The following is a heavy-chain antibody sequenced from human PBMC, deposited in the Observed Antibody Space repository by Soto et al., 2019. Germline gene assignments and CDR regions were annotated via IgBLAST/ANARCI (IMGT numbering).Heavy chain of an antibody. CDR1: GYTFTSYG. Sequence: ASVKVSCKASGYTFTSYGISWVRQAPGQGLEWMGWISAYNGNTNYAQKLQGRVTMTTDTSTSTAYMELRSLRSDDTAVYYCARDRDDYDFWSGYLVDYWGQGTLVTVS. D-gene: IGHD3-3*01. V-gene: IGHV1-18*01. CDR2: ISAYNGNT. J-gene: IGHJ4*02. CDR3: ARDRDDYDFWSGYLVDY.